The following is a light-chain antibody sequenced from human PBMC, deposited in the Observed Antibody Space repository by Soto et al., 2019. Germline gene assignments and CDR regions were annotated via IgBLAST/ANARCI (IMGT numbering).Light chain of an antibody. CDR2: DVS. CDR3: SSYAASNNFYFV. J-gene: IGLJ3*02. V-gene: IGLV2-11*01. Sequence: QSVLTQPRSVSGSPGQSVAISCTGTSSDVGGYNYVSWYQQHPGKAPKVMIYDVSKRPSGVPDRFSGSKSGNTASLTISGLQAEDEADYYCSSYAASNNFYFVFGGGTKVTVL. CDR1: SSDVGGYNY.